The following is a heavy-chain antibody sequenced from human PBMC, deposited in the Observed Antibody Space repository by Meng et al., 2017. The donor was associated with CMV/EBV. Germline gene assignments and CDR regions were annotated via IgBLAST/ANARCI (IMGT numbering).Heavy chain of an antibody. D-gene: IGHD2-2*01. CDR3: ASRLGYCSSTSCAEAFDI. Sequence: GGSLRLSCKGSGYSFTSYWIGWVRQMPGKGLEWMGIIYPGDSDTRYSPSFQGQVTISADKSISTAYLQWSSLKASDTAMYYCASRLGYCSSTSCAEAFDIWGQGTMVTVSS. CDR2: IYPGDSDT. V-gene: IGHV5-51*01. J-gene: IGHJ3*02. CDR1: GYSFTSYW.